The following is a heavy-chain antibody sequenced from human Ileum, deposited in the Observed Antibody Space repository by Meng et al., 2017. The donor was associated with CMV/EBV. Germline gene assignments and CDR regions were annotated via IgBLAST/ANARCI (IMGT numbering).Heavy chain of an antibody. CDR2: IKQDGSES. V-gene: IGHV3-7*01. J-gene: IGHJ4*02. CDR1: GLTFSSYW. D-gene: IGHD6-13*01. Sequence: GESLKIYCAASGLTFSSYWMSWVRQARGKGLEWVDNIKQDGSESSYVDSVQVRFTISRDNAKNSLYLQMNSLTAEDTAVYYFARWYRSLDLFDYWGQGTLVTVSS. CDR3: ARWYRSLDLFDY.